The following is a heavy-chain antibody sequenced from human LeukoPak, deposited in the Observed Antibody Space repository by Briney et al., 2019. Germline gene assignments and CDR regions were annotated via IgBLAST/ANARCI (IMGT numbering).Heavy chain of an antibody. CDR1: GGTFSSYA. Sequence: SVKVSWKASGGTFSSYAISWVRQAPGQGLEWMGGIIPIFGTANYAQKFQGRVTITADESTSTAYMELSSLRSEDTAVYYCAREEAHYDILTGYYSGYFDYWGQGTLVTVSS. V-gene: IGHV1-69*13. J-gene: IGHJ4*02. CDR2: IIPIFGTA. D-gene: IGHD3-9*01. CDR3: AREEAHYDILTGYYSGYFDY.